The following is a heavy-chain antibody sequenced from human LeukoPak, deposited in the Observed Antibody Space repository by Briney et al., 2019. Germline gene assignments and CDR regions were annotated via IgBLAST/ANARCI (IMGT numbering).Heavy chain of an antibody. CDR3: ARGGYYYDSSGPYYFDY. V-gene: IGHV4-4*07. CDR1: GGSITGYY. D-gene: IGHD3-22*01. CDR2: IYTSGST. J-gene: IGHJ4*02. Sequence: PSETLSLTCTVSGGSITGYYWSRIRQPAGKGLEWIGRIYTSGSTNYNPSLKSRVTMSVDTSKNQFSLKLSSVTAADTAVYYCARGGYYYDSSGPYYFDYWGQGTLVTVSS.